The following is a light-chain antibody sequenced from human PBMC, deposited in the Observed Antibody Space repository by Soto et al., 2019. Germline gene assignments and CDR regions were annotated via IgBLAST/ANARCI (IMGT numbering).Light chain of an antibody. J-gene: IGKJ1*01. CDR3: QQYDSSQWT. Sequence: EIVLTQSPGTLSLSPGERATLSCRASQSVSSSYLAWYQQKPGQAPRLLIYGASNRATGIPDRFSGSGSGTDFTLTISRLEAEDFAVYYCQQYDSSQWTFGQGTKVEIK. V-gene: IGKV3-20*01. CDR2: GAS. CDR1: QSVSSSY.